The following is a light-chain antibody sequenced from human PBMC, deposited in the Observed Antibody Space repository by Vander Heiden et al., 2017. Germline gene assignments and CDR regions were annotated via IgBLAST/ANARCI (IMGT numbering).Light chain of an antibody. CDR1: QSISSW. V-gene: IGKV1-5*03. CDR3: QHENSSPFP. J-gene: IGKJ3*01. Sequence: DIQMTQSPSTLSASVGDRVTITCRASQSISSWLAWYQQKPGKAPKLLIYKASSLESGVPSRFSGSGSGTEFTLTISSLQPDDFATYYCQHENSSPFPFGQGTKVDIK. CDR2: KAS.